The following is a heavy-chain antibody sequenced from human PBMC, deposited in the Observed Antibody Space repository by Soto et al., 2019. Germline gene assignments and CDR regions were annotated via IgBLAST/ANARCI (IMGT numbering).Heavy chain of an antibody. CDR3: AREAVSGRTGVDC. CDR1: GYTFTSYG. D-gene: IGHD6-19*01. CDR2: VNAYNGNT. Sequence: QVQLVQSGAEVKKPGASVKVSCKASGYTFTSYGISWVRQAPGQGLEWMGWVNAYNGNTNYAQKFQGRVTMTTDTSTRTAYMELRILRSDDTAVYYCAREAVSGRTGVDCWGQGNLVTVSS. J-gene: IGHJ4*02. V-gene: IGHV1-18*01.